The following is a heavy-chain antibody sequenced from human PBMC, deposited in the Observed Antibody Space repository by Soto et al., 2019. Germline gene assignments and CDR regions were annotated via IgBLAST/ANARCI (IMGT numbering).Heavy chain of an antibody. Sequence: GGSLRLSCAASGFSFTNAWMSWVRQAPGKGLEWIGRIKSKTDGATTDYAGPVKGRFTISRDDSKSSLYLQMDSLKTEDTAVYYCTKLPYCDGGGTCHYFGYWRQGTLVTVYS. D-gene: IGHD2-15*01. CDR1: GFSFTNAW. CDR3: TKLPYCDGGGTCHYFGY. J-gene: IGHJ4*02. V-gene: IGHV3-15*01. CDR2: IKSKTDGATT.